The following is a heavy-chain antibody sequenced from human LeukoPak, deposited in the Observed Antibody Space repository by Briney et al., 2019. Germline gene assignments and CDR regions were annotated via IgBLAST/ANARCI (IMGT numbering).Heavy chain of an antibody. CDR1: GFTVSTSA. CDR2: ISGSGGGT. Sequence: GGSLRLSCAAAGFTVSTSAVSWVRQAPGKGLEWVSGISGSGGGTYYADSVKGRFSISRDISKNTLYLQMNSLRAEDTAIYYCAKDGKTRNWNYFQAKPVYWGQGTLVTVSS. D-gene: IGHD1-7*01. V-gene: IGHV3-23*01. J-gene: IGHJ4*02. CDR3: AKDGKTRNWNYFQAKPVY.